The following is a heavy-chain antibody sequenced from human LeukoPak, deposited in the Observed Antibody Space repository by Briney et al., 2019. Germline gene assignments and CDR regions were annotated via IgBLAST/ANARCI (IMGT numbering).Heavy chain of an antibody. V-gene: IGHV3-21*01. J-gene: IGHJ4*02. Sequence: GGSLRLSCAASGFTFSSYSMNWVRQAPGKGLEWVSSISSSSSYIYYADSVKGRFTISRDNAKNSLYLQMNSLRAEDTAVYYCARDRSTREDYWGQGTLITVSS. CDR3: ARDRSTREDY. D-gene: IGHD2-2*01. CDR2: ISSSSSYI. CDR1: GFTFSSYS.